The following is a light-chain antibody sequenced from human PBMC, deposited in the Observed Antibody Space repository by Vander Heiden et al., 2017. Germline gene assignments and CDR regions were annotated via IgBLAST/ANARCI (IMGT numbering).Light chain of an antibody. CDR2: GAS. CDR1: QSVSSGY. CDR3: QQYGSSPPT. Sequence: EIVLTQSPDILSLSPGERATLSCRASQSVSSGYLAWYQQKPGQAPRFLMYGASFRAAGIPDRFSGSGSGTDFTLTISRLEPEDFAVYSCQQYGSSPPTFGQGTKVEIK. J-gene: IGKJ1*01. V-gene: IGKV3-20*01.